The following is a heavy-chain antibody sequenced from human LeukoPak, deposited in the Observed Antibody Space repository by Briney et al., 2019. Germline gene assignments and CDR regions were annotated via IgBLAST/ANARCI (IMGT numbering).Heavy chain of an antibody. Sequence: QSGGSLRLSCAASGFTFGTYAMTWVRQAPGKGLEWVSAISDSGAKTSYADSVRGRFTISRDNSKNMVYLQMNNLRVEDTAVYSCARDWSCDSWGQGTLVTVSS. J-gene: IGHJ4*02. V-gene: IGHV3-23*01. CDR1: GFTFGTYA. CDR3: ARDWSCDS. CDR2: ISDSGAKT. D-gene: IGHD1-26*01.